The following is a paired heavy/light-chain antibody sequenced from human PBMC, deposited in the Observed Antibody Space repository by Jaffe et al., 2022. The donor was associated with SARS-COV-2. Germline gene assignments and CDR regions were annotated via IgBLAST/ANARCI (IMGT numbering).Light chain of an antibody. CDR1: QSVFYNSNNKNY. V-gene: IGKV4-1*01. Sequence: DIVMTQSPDSLVVSLGERATINCKSSQSVFYNSNNKNYLAWYQQKPGQPPKLLIYWASTRESGVPDRFSGSGSGTDFTLTISSLQAEDVAVYYCQQYYRAPLTFGGGTKVEIK. J-gene: IGKJ4*01. CDR3: QQYYRAPLT. CDR2: WAS.
Heavy chain of an antibody. D-gene: IGHD1-26*01. CDR3: TRSSSGIYSPFDN. Sequence: QVQLVESGGGVVQPGRSLRLSCAASGFTFSNFAIHWVRQTPGKGLEWVAVISYDGSIDYYADSVKGRFTISRDSSKNTVSLQMNSLRAEDAAVYYCTRSSSGIYSPFDNWGQGTLVTVSS. J-gene: IGHJ4*02. V-gene: IGHV3-30*04. CDR2: ISYDGSID. CDR1: GFTFSNFA.